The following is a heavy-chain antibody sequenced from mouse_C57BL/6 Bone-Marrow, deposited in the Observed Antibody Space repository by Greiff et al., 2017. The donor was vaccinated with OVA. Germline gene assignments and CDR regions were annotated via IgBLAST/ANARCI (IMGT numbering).Heavy chain of an antibody. V-gene: IGHV1-64*01. CDR2: IHPNSGST. D-gene: IGHD2-2*01. Sequence: QVQLQQPGAELVKPGASVKLSCKASGYTFTSYWMHWVKQRPGQGLEWIGMIHPNSGSTNYNEKFKSKATMTVDKSSSTAYMQLSSLTSEDSAVYYCAKDSGYLFDYWGQGTTLTVSS. J-gene: IGHJ2*01. CDR3: AKDSGYLFDY. CDR1: GYTFTSYW.